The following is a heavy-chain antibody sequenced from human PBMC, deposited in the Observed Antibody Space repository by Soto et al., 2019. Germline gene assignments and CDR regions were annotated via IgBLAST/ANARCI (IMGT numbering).Heavy chain of an antibody. V-gene: IGHV3-23*01. Sequence: GMPLTLYRSTSEANFGTYALSGVRQAPGKGLEWVSAISGSGANTYYADSVKGRFTISRDNSKNTLYLQMNSLRAEYTAVYYCAKEHSLPGGCFDYWGEGT. CDR2: ISGSGANT. J-gene: IGHJ4*02. D-gene: IGHD6-19*01. CDR3: AKEHSLPGGCFDY. CDR1: EANFGTYA.